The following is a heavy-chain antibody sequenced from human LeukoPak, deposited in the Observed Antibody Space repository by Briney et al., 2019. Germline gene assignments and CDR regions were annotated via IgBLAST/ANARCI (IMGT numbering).Heavy chain of an antibody. J-gene: IGHJ4*02. D-gene: IGHD3-3*01. CDR1: GFTVSNNY. CDR3: ARESITIFGVVDY. V-gene: IGHV3-53*01. Sequence: GGSLRLSCTAAGFTVSNNYVSWVRQAPGKGLEWVSVIYSGGSTYYADSVKGRFIISRDNSKNTLYLQMNSLRAEDTAVYYCARESITIFGVVDYWGQGTLVTVSS. CDR2: IYSGGST.